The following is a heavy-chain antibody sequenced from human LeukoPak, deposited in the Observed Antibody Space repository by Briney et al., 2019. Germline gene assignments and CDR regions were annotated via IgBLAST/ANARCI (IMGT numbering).Heavy chain of an antibody. CDR1: GFIVNYNY. CDR2: IYSGGST. D-gene: IGHD1-26*01. V-gene: IGHV3-66*01. J-gene: IGHJ5*02. Sequence: PGGSLRLSCAASGFIVNYNYISWVPQAPAKGLEWGSVIYSGGSTYYADSVKGRFTISRDNSKNMVYLQMNSLRVEDTAVYYCARVKVGSTYWFDPWGQGTLVTVSS. CDR3: ARVKVGSTYWFDP.